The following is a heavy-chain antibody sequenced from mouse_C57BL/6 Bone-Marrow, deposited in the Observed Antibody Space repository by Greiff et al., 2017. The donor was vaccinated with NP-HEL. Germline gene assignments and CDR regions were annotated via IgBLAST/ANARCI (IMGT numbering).Heavy chain of an antibody. V-gene: IGHV1-69*01. CDR2: IDPSDSYT. J-gene: IGHJ4*01. CDR1: GYTFTSYW. Sequence: QVQLQQPGAELVMPGASVKLSCKASGYTFTSYWMHWVKQRPGQGLEWIGEIDPSDSYTNYNQKFKGKSTLTVDKSSSTAYMQLSSLTSEDSAVYYCARGGQLRLKKHYYAMDYWGQGTSVTVSS. D-gene: IGHD3-2*02. CDR3: ARGGQLRLKKHYYAMDY.